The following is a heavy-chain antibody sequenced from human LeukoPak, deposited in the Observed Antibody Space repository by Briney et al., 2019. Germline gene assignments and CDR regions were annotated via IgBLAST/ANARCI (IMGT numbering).Heavy chain of an antibody. CDR1: GFTFSSYW. J-gene: IGHJ4*02. D-gene: IGHD2-15*01. CDR3: AKAPVTSCSGVYCYPFDY. CDR2: INSDGSST. V-gene: IGHV3-74*01. Sequence: GGSLRLSCAASGFTFSSYWMHWVRQAPGKGLVWVSRINSDGSSTSYADSVRGRFTISRDNSKNTLYLQMNSLRAEDAAVYYCAKAPVTSCSGVYCYPFDYWGQGTLVTVSS.